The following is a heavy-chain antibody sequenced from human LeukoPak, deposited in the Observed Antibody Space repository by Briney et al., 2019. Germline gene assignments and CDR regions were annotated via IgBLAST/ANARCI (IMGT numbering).Heavy chain of an antibody. CDR3: ARRNWGSGGGFDI. V-gene: IGHV3-48*01. CDR2: ISSSSSII. D-gene: IGHD7-27*01. Sequence: GGSLRLSCAASGFTFSSYSMNWVRQAPGKGLEWVSYISSSSSIIYYADSVKGRFTISRDNAKNSLYLQMNSLRAGDTAVYYCARRNWGSGGGFDIWGQGTMVTVSS. CDR1: GFTFSSYS. J-gene: IGHJ3*02.